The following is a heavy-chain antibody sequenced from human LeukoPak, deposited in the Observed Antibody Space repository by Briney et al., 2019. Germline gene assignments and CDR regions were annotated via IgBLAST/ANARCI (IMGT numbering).Heavy chain of an antibody. CDR2: IKSKSAGVTV. V-gene: IGHV3-15*01. CDR3: STDAGYDSRWYNY. Sequence: PGGSLRLSCAASGFSFSSAYVIWVRQAPGKGLEWLGRIKSKSAGVTVDYASPVKGRFVISRDDSRTTVSLQMNSLKTEDTAVYYCSTDAGYDSRWYNYWGQGTLVTVSS. D-gene: IGHD6-13*01. CDR1: GFSFSSAY. J-gene: IGHJ4*02.